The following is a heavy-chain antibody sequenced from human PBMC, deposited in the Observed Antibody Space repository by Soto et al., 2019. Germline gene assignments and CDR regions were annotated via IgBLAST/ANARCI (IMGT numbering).Heavy chain of an antibody. CDR3: ARAGSPSSGPHAEI. CDR2: IIPIFGTA. J-gene: IGHJ4*02. CDR1: VGTFSSYA. V-gene: IGHV1-69*01. D-gene: IGHD3-22*01. Sequence: QVQLVQSGAEVKKPGSSVKVSCKASVGTFSSYAISWVRQAPGQGLEWMGGIIPIFGTANYAQKFQGRVTITADESTSTDYMELSSLRSEDTAVYYCARAGSPSSGPHAEIWGQGTLVTVSS.